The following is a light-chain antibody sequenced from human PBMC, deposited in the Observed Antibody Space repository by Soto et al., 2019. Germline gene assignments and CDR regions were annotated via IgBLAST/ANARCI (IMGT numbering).Light chain of an antibody. Sequence: EIVLTQSPGTLSLSPGERATLSCRASQSVSNNYLAWYQQKPGQAPRLLIYGASNRATGIPDRFSGRGSGTDFTLTVESLQPEDFATYYCQQGYSNPWTFGQGTKVEVK. V-gene: IGKV3-20*01. CDR3: QQGYSNPWT. CDR2: GAS. J-gene: IGKJ1*01. CDR1: QSVSNNY.